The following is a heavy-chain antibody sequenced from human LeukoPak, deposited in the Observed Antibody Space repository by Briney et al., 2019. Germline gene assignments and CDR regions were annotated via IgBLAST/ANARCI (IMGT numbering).Heavy chain of an antibody. CDR2: INPNSGDT. CDR1: GYTFTGYY. D-gene: IGHD1-26*01. V-gene: IGHV1-2*02. CDR3: ARVWMRELLYYFDY. J-gene: IGHJ4*02. Sequence: ASVKVSCKASGYTFTGYYLHWVRQAPGQGLEWMGWINPNSGDTNYAQDFQGRVTMTRDTSISTAYMELSRLRSDDTAMYYCARVWMRELLYYFDYWGQGTLVTVSS.